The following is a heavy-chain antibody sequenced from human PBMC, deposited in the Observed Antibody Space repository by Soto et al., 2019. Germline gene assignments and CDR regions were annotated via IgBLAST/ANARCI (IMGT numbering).Heavy chain of an antibody. V-gene: IGHV3-33*08. CDR1: GFTFSSYA. D-gene: IGHD3-3*01. Sequence: GGSLRLSCAASGFTFSSYAMSWVRQAPGKGLEWVAVIWYDGSNKYYADSVKGRFTISRDNSKNTLYLQMNSLRAEDTAVYYCARELPYYDFWSGYLYYGMDVWGQGTTVTVSS. CDR2: IWYDGSNK. CDR3: ARELPYYDFWSGYLYYGMDV. J-gene: IGHJ6*02.